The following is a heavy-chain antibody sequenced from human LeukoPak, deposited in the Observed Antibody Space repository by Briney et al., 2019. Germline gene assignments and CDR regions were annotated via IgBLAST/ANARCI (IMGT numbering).Heavy chain of an antibody. CDR3: ARGTLIVVVPAAIDY. J-gene: IGHJ4*02. CDR1: GFTFSSYS. Sequence: GGSLRLSCAASGFTFSSYSMNWVRQAPGKGLEWVSSISSSSSYIYYADSVKGRFTISRDNAKNSLYLQMNSLRAEDTAVYYCARGTLIVVVPAAIDYWGQGTLVTVSS. D-gene: IGHD2-2*01. CDR2: ISSSSSYI. V-gene: IGHV3-21*01.